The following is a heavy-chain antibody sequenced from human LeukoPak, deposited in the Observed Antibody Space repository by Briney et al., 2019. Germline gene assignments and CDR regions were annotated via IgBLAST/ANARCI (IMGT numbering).Heavy chain of an antibody. Sequence: LRLSCAASGLTFSSYLMSWLRHAPGKGLEWIGELNHNGCTNNNPSFKSRVTIHLDTCKNHFFLELSSVTAADTAVYYCARSFYGGNSDYWGQGTLVTVSS. CDR3: ARSFYGGNSDY. CDR1: GLTFSSYL. D-gene: IGHD4-23*01. CDR2: LNHNGCT. J-gene: IGHJ4*02. V-gene: IGHV4-34*01.